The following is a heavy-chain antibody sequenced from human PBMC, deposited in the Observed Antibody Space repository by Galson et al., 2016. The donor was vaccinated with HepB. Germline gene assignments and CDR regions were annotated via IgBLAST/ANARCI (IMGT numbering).Heavy chain of an antibody. Sequence: SETLSLTCTVSGGSITSNYWSWIRQPAGKGLEWIGRTRSSDENIYNPSPETRVTISVDTFKKQASLSLSSVTAADTAVYYCARGFHLAMGIPMDNWGQGALVTVSS. D-gene: IGHD6-19*01. V-gene: IGHV4-4*07. CDR1: GGSITSNY. J-gene: IGHJ4*02. CDR2: TRSSDEN. CDR3: ARGFHLAMGIPMDN.